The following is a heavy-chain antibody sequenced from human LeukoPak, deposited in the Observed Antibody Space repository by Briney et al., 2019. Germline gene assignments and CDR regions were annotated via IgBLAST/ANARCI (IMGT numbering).Heavy chain of an antibody. CDR3: AKDQPGAGFDL. J-gene: IGHJ5*02. D-gene: IGHD1-1*01. CDR1: GFIFSDYS. V-gene: IGHV3-23*01. CDR2: ISGSGGSI. Sequence: GGSLRLSCAASGFIFSDYSLNRVRQAPGKGLEWVSGISGSGGSIKYADSLKGRFTISRDNSKKTLYLQMNSLAAEDTAVYYCAKDQPGAGFDLWGQGTLVTVAS.